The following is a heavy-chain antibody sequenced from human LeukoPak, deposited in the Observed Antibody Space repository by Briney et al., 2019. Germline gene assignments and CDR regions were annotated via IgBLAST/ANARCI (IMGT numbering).Heavy chain of an antibody. D-gene: IGHD1-26*01. CDR1: GYTFTSYG. V-gene: IGHV1-18*01. CDR3: ARARSLGVGATTYGY. J-gene: IGHJ4*02. Sequence: ASVKVSCKXSGYTFTSYGISWVRQAPGQGLERMGWISAYNGNTNYAQKLQGRVTMTTDTSTSTAYMELRSLRSDDTAVYYCARARSLGVGATTYGYWGQGTLVTVSS. CDR2: ISAYNGNT.